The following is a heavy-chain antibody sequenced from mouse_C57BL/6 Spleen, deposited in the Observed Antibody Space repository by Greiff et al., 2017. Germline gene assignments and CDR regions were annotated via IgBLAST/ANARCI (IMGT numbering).Heavy chain of an antibody. Sequence: EVKLVESGGGLVQPGGSLSLSCAASGFTFPDYYMSWVRQPPGKALEWLGFIRNKANGYTTEYSASVKGRFTISRDNSQSILYLQMNALRAEDSATYYCARVYSNYGAMDYWGQGTSVTVSS. V-gene: IGHV7-3*01. D-gene: IGHD2-5*01. CDR1: GFTFPDYY. CDR2: IRNKANGYTT. J-gene: IGHJ4*01. CDR3: ARVYSNYGAMDY.